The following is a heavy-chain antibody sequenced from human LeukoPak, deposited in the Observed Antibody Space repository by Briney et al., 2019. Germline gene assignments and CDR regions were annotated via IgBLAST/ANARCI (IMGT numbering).Heavy chain of an antibody. CDR1: GGSFSGYY. V-gene: IGHV4-34*01. CDR3: ASPKLGYCSSTSCYVRDY. CDR2: INHSGST. D-gene: IGHD2-2*01. Sequence: SETLSLTCAVYGGSFSGYYWSWIRQPPGKELEWIGEINHSGSTNYNPSLKSRVTISVDTSKNQFSLKLSSVTAADTAVYYCASPKLGYCSSTSCYVRDYWGQGTLVTVSS. J-gene: IGHJ4*02.